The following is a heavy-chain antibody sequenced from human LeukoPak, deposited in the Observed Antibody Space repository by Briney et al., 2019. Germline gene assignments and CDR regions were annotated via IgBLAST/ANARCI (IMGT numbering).Heavy chain of an antibody. Sequence: GGSLRLSCAASGFTVSSNYMSWVRQAPGKGVEWVSVIYDNGDAYSADSVKGRFTISRHNSKNTLYLQMNSLRPEDTAVYYCAKAWAGRGVNHAFDIWGQGTMVTVSS. CDR3: AKAWAGRGVNHAFDI. J-gene: IGHJ3*02. D-gene: IGHD3-10*01. V-gene: IGHV3-53*04. CDR1: GFTVSSNY. CDR2: IYDNGDA.